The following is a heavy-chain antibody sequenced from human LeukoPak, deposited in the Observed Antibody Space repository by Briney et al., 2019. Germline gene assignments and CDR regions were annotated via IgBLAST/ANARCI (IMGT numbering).Heavy chain of an antibody. J-gene: IGHJ3*02. CDR2: IKQDGSEK. D-gene: IGHD4-17*01. CDR1: GFTFSSYW. Sequence: PGGSLRLSCAASGFTFSSYWMSWVRQAPGKGLEWVANIKQDGSEKYYVDSVKGRFTISRDNAKHSLYLQMNSLRAEDTAVYYCATRIYGDYDWDAFDIWGQGTMVTVSS. CDR3: ATRIYGDYDWDAFDI. V-gene: IGHV3-7*01.